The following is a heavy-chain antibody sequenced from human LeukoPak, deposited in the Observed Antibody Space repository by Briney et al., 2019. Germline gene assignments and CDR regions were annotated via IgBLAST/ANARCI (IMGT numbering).Heavy chain of an antibody. V-gene: IGHV4-59*08. CDR1: GGSFSGYY. CDR3: ARAQGGYGYYYYMDV. CDR2: IYYNGST. Sequence: PSETLSPTCAVYGGSFSGYYWSWIRQPPGKGLEWIGYIYYNGSTNYNPSLKSRVTISVDTSKNQFSLKLSSVTAADTAVYYCARAQGGYGYYYYMDVWGKGTTVTISS. J-gene: IGHJ6*03. D-gene: IGHD5-12*01.